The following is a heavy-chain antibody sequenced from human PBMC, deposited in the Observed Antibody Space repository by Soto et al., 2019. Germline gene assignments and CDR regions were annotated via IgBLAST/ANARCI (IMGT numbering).Heavy chain of an antibody. J-gene: IGHJ6*02. CDR1: GYTFTSYY. V-gene: IGHV1-46*01. CDR3: ARDLSQLLWFGELLPHYYYYGMDV. CDR2: INPSGGST. Sequence: VASVKVSCKASGYTFTSYYMHWVRQAPGQGLEWMGIINPSGGSTSYAQKFQGRVTMTRDTSTSTVYMELSSLRSEDTAVYYCARDLSQLLWFGELLPHYYYYGMDVWGQGTTVTVS. D-gene: IGHD3-10*01.